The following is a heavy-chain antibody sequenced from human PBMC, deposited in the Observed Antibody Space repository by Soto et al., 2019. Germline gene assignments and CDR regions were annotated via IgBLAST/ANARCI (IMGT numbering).Heavy chain of an antibody. J-gene: IGHJ4*02. V-gene: IGHV3-11*01. Sequence: GGALRLSCAASGFTFSDYYMSWIRQAPGKGLEWVSYISSSGSTIYYADSVKGRFTISRDNAKNSLYLQMNSLRAEDTAVYYCARDTGEPRDTRRTVSSSIWGQGTLVTVSS. CDR1: GFTFSDYY. CDR3: ARDTGEPRDTRRTVSSSI. D-gene: IGHD4-17*01. CDR2: ISSSGSTI.